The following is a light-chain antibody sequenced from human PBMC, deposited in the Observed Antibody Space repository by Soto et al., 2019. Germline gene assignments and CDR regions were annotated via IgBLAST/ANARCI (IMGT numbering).Light chain of an antibody. J-gene: IGLJ1*01. CDR2: EVT. CDR3: TSYSTRNTLGSV. CDR1: SSDVGDYNY. V-gene: IGLV2-14*01. Sequence: QSVLTQPASVSGSPGQSITISCTGTSSDVGDYNYVSWYQQHPGKAPKLMIYEVTNRPSGVSNRFSGSKSGNTASLTISGLKAEHEAHYYCTSYSTRNTLGSVFGTGTKVTV.